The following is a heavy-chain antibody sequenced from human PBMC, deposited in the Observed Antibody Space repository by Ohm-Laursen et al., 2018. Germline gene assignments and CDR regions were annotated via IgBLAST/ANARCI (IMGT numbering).Heavy chain of an antibody. CDR2: INPSGGST. CDR1: GYTFTSYY. V-gene: IGHV1-46*01. Sequence: ASVKVSCKASGYTFTSYYMHWVRQAPGQGLEWMGIINPSGGSTSYAQKFQGRVTMTRDTSISTAYMELSSLRSDDTAVYYCARDWIAAAGYYYYGLDVWGQGTTVTVSS. CDR3: ARDWIAAAGYYYYGLDV. J-gene: IGHJ6*02. D-gene: IGHD6-13*01.